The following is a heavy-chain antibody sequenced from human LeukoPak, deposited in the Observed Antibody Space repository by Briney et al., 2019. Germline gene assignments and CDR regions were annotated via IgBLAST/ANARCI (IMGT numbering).Heavy chain of an antibody. CDR2: MNPNSGNT. D-gene: IGHD1-1*01. CDR3: ARTRPKRKDYYYYYYMDV. CDR1: GYTFTSYD. J-gene: IGHJ6*03. V-gene: IGHV1-8*01. Sequence: ASVKVSCKASGYTFTSYDINWVRQATGQGLEWMGWMNPNSGNTGYAQKFQGRVTMTRNTSISTAYMELSSLRSEDTAVYYCARTRPKRKDYYYYYYMDVWGKGTTVTVSS.